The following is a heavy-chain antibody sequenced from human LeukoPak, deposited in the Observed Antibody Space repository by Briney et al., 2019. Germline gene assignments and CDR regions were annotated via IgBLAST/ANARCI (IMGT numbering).Heavy chain of an antibody. V-gene: IGHV4-30-4*01. D-gene: IGHD3-10*01. CDR1: GVSISIGDYY. CDR3: ARAHGSPSVRLFDS. CDR2: VYHSGST. J-gene: IGHJ4*02. Sequence: SQTLSLTCTVSGVSISIGDYYWSWIRQPPGKVLEWIGYVYHSGSTYYSPPLRNRVTLSVDTSKNQFSLKLSSVTAADTAVYYCARAHGSPSVRLFDSWGQGTLVTVSS.